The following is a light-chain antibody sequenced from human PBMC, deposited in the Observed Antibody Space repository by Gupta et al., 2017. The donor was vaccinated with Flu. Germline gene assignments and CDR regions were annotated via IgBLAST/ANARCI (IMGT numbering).Light chain of an antibody. CDR3: QSYDVNSRV. Sequence: KFMLTQPHSVSESPWKTVTISCTRSSGNIASNSVQRYRQRPGSSHTTVIYEGRRRPSGVPDRFSGAVDASPNSASITISGLKTEDEDDYYCQSYDVNSRVFGGGTKLTVL. CDR1: SGNIASNS. CDR2: EGR. J-gene: IGLJ3*02. V-gene: IGLV6-57*01.